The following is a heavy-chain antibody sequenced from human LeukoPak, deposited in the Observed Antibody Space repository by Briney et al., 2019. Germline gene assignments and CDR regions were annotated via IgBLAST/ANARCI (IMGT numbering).Heavy chain of an antibody. CDR1: GGSISSSSYY. V-gene: IGHV4-39*07. CDR3: ARRGCRDSSGYYLFDY. Sequence: SETLSLTCTVSGGSISSSSYYWGWIRQPPGKGLEWIGSIYYSGSTYYNPSLKSRVTISVDTSKNQFSLKLSSVTAADTAVYYCARRGCRDSSGYYLFDYWGQGTLVTVSS. CDR2: IYYSGST. D-gene: IGHD3-22*01. J-gene: IGHJ4*02.